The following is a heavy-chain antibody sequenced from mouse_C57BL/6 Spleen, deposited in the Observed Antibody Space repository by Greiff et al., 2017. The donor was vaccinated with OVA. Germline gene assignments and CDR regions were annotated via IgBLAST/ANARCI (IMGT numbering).Heavy chain of an antibody. CDR1: GYAFSSSW. D-gene: IGHD1-1*02. V-gene: IGHV1-82*01. CDR3: ASGGGKGDIDY. Sequence: QVHVQQSGPELVKPGASVKISCKASGYAFSSSWMTWVKQRPGKGLEWIGRIYPGDGGTNYNGKFKSKATLTADKSSSTAYMQLSSLTSVDSDVYFGASGGGKGDIDYWGQGTTVTVSS. J-gene: IGHJ2*01. CDR2: IYPGDGGT.